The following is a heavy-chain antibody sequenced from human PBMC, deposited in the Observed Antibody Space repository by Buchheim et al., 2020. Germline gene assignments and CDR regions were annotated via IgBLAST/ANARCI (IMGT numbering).Heavy chain of an antibody. CDR2: IKGDGSST. J-gene: IGHJ4*01. CDR3: TTLIPWGNFDY. V-gene: IGHV3-74*01. D-gene: IGHD3-16*01. CDR1: EFTFTSFW. Sequence: EVQLVESGGGLVQPGGSLRLSCVASEFTFTSFWMYWVRQAPGKGLVWVSRIKGDGSSTAYADSVKGRFTISRDNAKNTLYLQMNSLRTEDTAVYYSTTLIPWGNFDYWGHGTL.